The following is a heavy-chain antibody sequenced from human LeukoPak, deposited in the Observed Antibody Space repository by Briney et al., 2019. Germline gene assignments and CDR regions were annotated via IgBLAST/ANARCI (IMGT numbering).Heavy chain of an antibody. CDR1: GFTSSTYG. V-gene: IGHV3-30*02. D-gene: IGHD3-10*01. CDR3: AKHGSGSYED. CDR2: IRYDGGNK. Sequence: GGSLRLSCAASGFTSSTYGMHWVRQAPGKGLEWVAFIRYDGGNKNYADSVKGRFTISRDNSKDTLYLQMNSLRVEDTAVHYCAKHGSGSYEDWGQGTLVTVSS. J-gene: IGHJ4*02.